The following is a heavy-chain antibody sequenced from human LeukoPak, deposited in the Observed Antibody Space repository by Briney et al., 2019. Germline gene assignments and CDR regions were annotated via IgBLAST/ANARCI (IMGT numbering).Heavy chain of an antibody. CDR3: ARERQQLVLGAFDI. J-gene: IGHJ3*02. CDR1: GGTFSSYA. CDR2: IIPIFGTA. Sequence: ASVKVSCKASGGTFSSYAISWVRQAPGQGLEWMGGIIPIFGTANYAQKFQGRVTITADESTSTAYMELSSLRSEDTAVYYCARERQQLVLGAFDIWGQGTMVTVSS. V-gene: IGHV1-69*13. D-gene: IGHD6-13*01.